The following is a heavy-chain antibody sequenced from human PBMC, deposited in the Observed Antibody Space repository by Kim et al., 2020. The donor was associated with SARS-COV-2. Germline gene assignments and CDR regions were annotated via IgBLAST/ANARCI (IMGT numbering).Heavy chain of an antibody. D-gene: IGHD2-2*01. CDR3: ARGGCSSTSCYPSHPYYYYGMDV. Sequence: GGSLRLSCAASGFTFSSYSMNWVRQAPGKGLEWVSSISSSSSYIYYADSVKGRFTISRDNAKNSLYLQMNSLRAEDTAVYYCARGGCSSTSCYPSHPYYYYGMDVWGQGTTVTVSS. CDR1: GFTFSSYS. V-gene: IGHV3-21*01. CDR2: ISSSSSYI. J-gene: IGHJ6*02.